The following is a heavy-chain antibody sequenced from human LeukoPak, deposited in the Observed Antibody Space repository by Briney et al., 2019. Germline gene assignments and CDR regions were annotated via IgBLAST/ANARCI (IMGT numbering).Heavy chain of an antibody. D-gene: IGHD6-6*01. CDR3: ARDSSSSFDYYYYYMDV. CDR1: GYTFTSYY. V-gene: IGHV1-46*01. CDR2: INPSGGST. J-gene: IGHJ6*03. Sequence: ASVKVSCKASGYTFTSYYMHWVRQAPGQGLEWMGIINPSGGSTSYAQKSQGRVTMTRDTSTSTAYMELSSLRSEDTAVYYCARDSSSSFDYYYYYMDVWGKGTTVTVSS.